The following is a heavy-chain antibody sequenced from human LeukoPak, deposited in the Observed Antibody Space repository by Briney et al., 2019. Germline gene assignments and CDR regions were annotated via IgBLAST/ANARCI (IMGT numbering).Heavy chain of an antibody. CDR2: IFPGDSDT. CDR3: ARSSRRYSRSDY. V-gene: IGHV5-51*01. Sequence: GESLKISCKGSGYSFTGYWIGWVRQMPGKGLEWMGIIFPGDSDTRYSPSFQGQVTISADKSISTAYLQWSSLKASDTAIYYCARSSRRYSRSDYWGQGTQVTVSS. J-gene: IGHJ4*02. D-gene: IGHD2-15*01. CDR1: GYSFTGYW.